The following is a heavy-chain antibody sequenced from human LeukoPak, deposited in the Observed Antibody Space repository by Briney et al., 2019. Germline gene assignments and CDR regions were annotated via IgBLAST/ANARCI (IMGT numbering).Heavy chain of an antibody. D-gene: IGHD5-18*01. CDR1: GFTFSSFG. V-gene: IGHV3-30*02. Sequence: GGSLRLSCVVSGFTFSSFGMHWVRQAPGKGLEWVAFIRYDGSQKYYADSVKGRFTISRDNSKNTLYLQMNSLRAEDTAVYYCARARSSYGYGDAFDIWGQGTMITVSS. J-gene: IGHJ3*02. CDR3: ARARSSYGYGDAFDI. CDR2: IRYDGSQK.